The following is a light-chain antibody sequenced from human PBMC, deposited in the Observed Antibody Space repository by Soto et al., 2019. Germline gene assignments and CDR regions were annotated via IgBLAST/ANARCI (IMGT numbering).Light chain of an antibody. CDR1: SSGVGSYNL. CDR2: EGN. V-gene: IGLV2-23*01. J-gene: IGLJ1*01. Sequence: QSALTQPASVSGSPGQSITISCTGTSSGVGSYNLVSWYQQHPGKAPKLMIYEGNKRPSGVSNRFSGSKSANTASLTISGLQTEDEADYYCCSYAGTNTFVFGPGTQVTAL. CDR3: CSYAGTNTFV.